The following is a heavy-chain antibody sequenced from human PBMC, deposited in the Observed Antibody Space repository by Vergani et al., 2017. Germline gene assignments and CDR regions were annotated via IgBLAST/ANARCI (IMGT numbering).Heavy chain of an antibody. D-gene: IGHD2-2*01. J-gene: IGHJ6*02. V-gene: IGHV4-59*01. CDR3: ARGPDIVVVPAAIYYYYGMDV. CDR2: IYYSGST. Sequence: QVQLQESGPGLVKPSETLSLTCTVSGSSISSYYWSWIRQPPGKGLEWIGYIYYSGSTNYNPSLKSRVTISVDTSKNQFSLKLSSVTAADTAVYYCARGPDIVVVPAAIYYYYGMDVWGQGTTVTVSS. CDR1: GSSISSYY.